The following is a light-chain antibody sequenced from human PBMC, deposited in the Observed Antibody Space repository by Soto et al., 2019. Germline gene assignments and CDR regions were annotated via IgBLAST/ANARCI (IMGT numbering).Light chain of an antibody. Sequence: QSVLTQPPSASGTPGQRVTISCSGGSSNIGSKTVNWYQQLPGTAPKLLIYSNYQRPSGVPDRFSGSKSGTSASLAISGLQSEEVSDYYCSAWDASRNGYVFGTGTKVTVL. J-gene: IGLJ1*01. CDR3: SAWDASRNGYV. CDR1: SSNIGSKT. CDR2: SNY. V-gene: IGLV1-44*01.